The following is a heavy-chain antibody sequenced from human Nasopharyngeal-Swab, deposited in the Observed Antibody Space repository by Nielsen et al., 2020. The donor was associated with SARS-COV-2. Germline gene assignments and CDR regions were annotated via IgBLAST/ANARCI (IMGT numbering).Heavy chain of an antibody. CDR2: VHRSGTT. Sequence: GSLRLSCAVSGDSISSDKWWSWARQTPGKGLEWIGEVHRSGTTNYNPSLKSRVTISVDTSKNQFSLKLSSVTAADTAVYYCARADSSSWVWFDPWGQGTLVTVSS. CDR3: ARADSSSWVWFDP. V-gene: IGHV4-4*02. CDR1: GDSISSDKW. D-gene: IGHD6-13*01. J-gene: IGHJ5*02.